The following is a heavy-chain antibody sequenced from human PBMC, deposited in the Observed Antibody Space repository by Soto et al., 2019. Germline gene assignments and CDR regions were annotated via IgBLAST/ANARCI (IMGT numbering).Heavy chain of an antibody. D-gene: IGHD7-27*01. CDR1: GDSVSSNSAA. CDR2: TYYRSKWYN. Sequence: SQTLSLTCAISGDSVSSNSAAWNWIRQSPSRGLEWLGRTYYRSKWYNDYAVAVKSRITINPDTSKDQFSLQLNSVTTEVTALYYCARGALGIMSNYFDYWGQGTLVTVSS. CDR3: ARGALGIMSNYFDY. J-gene: IGHJ4*02. V-gene: IGHV6-1*01.